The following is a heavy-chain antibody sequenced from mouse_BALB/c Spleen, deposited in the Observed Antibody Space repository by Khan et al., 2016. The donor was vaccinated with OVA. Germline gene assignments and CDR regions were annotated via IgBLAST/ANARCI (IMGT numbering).Heavy chain of an antibody. J-gene: IGHJ3*01. CDR2: IYPFNDDS. Sequence: VQLQQSGPELLKPGASVKMSCKASGYTFTSYVMHWVKQKPGQGLEWIGYIYPFNDDSKYSEKFKGKATLTSETSSNKAYMERSSLTSEDSAVYYCATQGSTYTWFAYWGQGTLVTVSA. D-gene: IGHD1-1*01. V-gene: IGHV1S136*01. CDR1: GYTFTSYV. CDR3: ATQGSTYTWFAY.